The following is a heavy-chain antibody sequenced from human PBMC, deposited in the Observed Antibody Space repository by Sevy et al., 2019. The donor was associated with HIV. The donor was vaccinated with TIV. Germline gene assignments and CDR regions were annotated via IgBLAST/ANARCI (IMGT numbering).Heavy chain of an antibody. D-gene: IGHD6-13*01. CDR1: GFDFSSYP. Sequence: GGCLRLSCAASGFDFSSYPMHWVRQAPGKGLEWVSVIAYDESTKYYGDSVRGRFTISRDNSKNTLYLQMNSLREEDTGVYYCARQYSSWTFDPWGQGTLVTVSS. CDR3: ARQYSSWTFDP. J-gene: IGHJ5*02. V-gene: IGHV3-30-3*01. CDR2: IAYDESTK.